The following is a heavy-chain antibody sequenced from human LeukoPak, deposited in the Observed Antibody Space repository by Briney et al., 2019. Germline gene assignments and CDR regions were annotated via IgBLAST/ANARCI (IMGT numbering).Heavy chain of an antibody. CDR2: IYYSGST. D-gene: IGHD3-10*01. Sequence: SETLSLTCTVSGGSISSYYWSWIRQPPGKGLEWIGYIYYSGSTNYNPSLKSRVTISVDTSKNQFSLKLSSVTAADTAVYYCARGRGYYGSGRLFDYWGQGTLVTVSS. CDR3: ARGRGYYGSGRLFDY. V-gene: IGHV4-59*12. J-gene: IGHJ4*02. CDR1: GGSISSYY.